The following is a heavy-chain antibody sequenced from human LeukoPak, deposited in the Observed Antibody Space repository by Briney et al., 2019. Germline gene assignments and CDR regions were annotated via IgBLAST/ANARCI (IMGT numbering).Heavy chain of an antibody. CDR2: IYPGDSDT. J-gene: IGHJ5*02. CDR1: GYSFTSYW. V-gene: IGHV5-51*01. Sequence: GESLKISCKGSGYSFTSYWIGWVRQRPGKGLEWMGIIYPGDSDTRYSPSFQGQVTISADKSISTAYLQWSSLKASDTAMYYCAITNSSLSFSFDPWGQGTLVTVSS. D-gene: IGHD6-13*01. CDR3: AITNSSLSFSFDP.